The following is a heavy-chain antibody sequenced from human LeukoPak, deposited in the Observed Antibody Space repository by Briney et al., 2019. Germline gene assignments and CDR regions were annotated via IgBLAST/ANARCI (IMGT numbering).Heavy chain of an antibody. V-gene: IGHV4-31*03. Sequence: SETLSLTCTVSGGSISSGGYYWSWIRQHPGKGLEWIGYIYYSGSTYYNPSLKSRVTISVDTSKNQFSLKLSSVTAADTAVYYCARGRTEDGMDVWGQGTTVTVSS. CDR1: GGSISSGGYY. J-gene: IGHJ6*02. CDR3: ARGRTEDGMDV. D-gene: IGHD1-1*01. CDR2: IYYSGST.